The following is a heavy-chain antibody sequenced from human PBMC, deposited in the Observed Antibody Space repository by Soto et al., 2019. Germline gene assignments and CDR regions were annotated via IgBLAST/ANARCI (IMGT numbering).Heavy chain of an antibody. J-gene: IGHJ5*02. CDR2: INPDSGGT. D-gene: IGHD6-6*01. CDR3: ARGVAARTFDP. V-gene: IGHV1-2*04. CDR1: GYTFNGYY. Sequence: ASVKVSCKASGYTFNGYYMHWVRQAPGQGLEWMGWINPDSGGTNYAQKFQDWVTMTWDTSISTTYMELSRLRSDDTAVYYCARGVAARTFDPWGKGTRVTVSS.